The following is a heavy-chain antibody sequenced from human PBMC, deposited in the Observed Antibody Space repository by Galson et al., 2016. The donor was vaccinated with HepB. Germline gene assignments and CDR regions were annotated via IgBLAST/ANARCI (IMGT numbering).Heavy chain of an antibody. CDR1: GGSINSTSYS. D-gene: IGHD3-10*01. CDR2: IYHSGST. J-gene: IGHJ3*02. CDR3: ARVSMVRKNDAFDI. Sequence: TLSLTCGVSGGSINSTSYSWSWIRQPPGKGLEWIGYIYHSGSTYYNPSLKSRVTISVDRSKNQFSLKLNSVTAADTAVYYCARVSMVRKNDAFDIWGQGTMVTVSS. V-gene: IGHV4-30-2*01.